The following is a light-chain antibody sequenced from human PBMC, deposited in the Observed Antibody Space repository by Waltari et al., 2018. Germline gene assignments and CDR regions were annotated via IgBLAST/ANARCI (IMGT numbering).Light chain of an antibody. CDR1: QSVSRA. J-gene: IGKJ1*01. Sequence: EIVLTQSPGTLSLSLGERATFSCRASQSVSRALARYQQKPGQAPRLLIYGASTRATGIPDRFSGSGSGTDFSLTISRLEPDDFAVYYCQHYLRLPVTFGQGTTVEI. V-gene: IGKV3-20*01. CDR3: QHYLRLPVT. CDR2: GAS.